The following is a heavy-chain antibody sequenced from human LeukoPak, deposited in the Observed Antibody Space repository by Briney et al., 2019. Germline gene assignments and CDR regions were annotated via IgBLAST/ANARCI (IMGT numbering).Heavy chain of an antibody. D-gene: IGHD6-19*01. CDR1: GYSFTSYG. CDR3: AREAVAGHNWFDP. V-gene: IGHV1-18*01. J-gene: IGHJ5*02. Sequence: ASVMVSCKASGYSFTSYGISWVRQAPGQGLEWMGWISAYNGNTNYAQKLQGRVTMTTDTSTSTAYMELRSLRPDDTAVYYCAREAVAGHNWFDPWGQGTLVTVSS. CDR2: ISAYNGNT.